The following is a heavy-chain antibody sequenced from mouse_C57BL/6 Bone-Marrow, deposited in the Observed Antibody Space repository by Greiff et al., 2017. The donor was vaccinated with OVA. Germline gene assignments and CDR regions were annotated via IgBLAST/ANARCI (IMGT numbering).Heavy chain of an antibody. J-gene: IGHJ1*03. D-gene: IGHD1-1*01. CDR2: IDPETGGT. V-gene: IGHV1-15*01. CDR3: TRRYGSSYGYFDV. Sequence: VQLQQSGAELVRPGASVTLSCKASGYTFTDYEMHWVKQTPVLGLEWIGAIDPETGGTAYNQKFKGKAILTADKSSSTAYMELRGLTSEDSAVYYCTRRYGSSYGYFDVWGTGTTVTVSS. CDR1: GYTFTDYE.